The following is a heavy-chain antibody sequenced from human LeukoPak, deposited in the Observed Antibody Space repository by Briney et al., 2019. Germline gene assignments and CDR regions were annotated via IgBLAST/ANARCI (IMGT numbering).Heavy chain of an antibody. Sequence: ASVKVSCKASGYTFTSYGISWVRQAPGQGLEWMGWISAYNGNTNYAQKLRGRVTMTTDTSTSTAYMELRSLRSDDTAVYYCARDRATSSYDAFDIWGQGTMVTVSS. D-gene: IGHD6-13*01. CDR3: ARDRATSSYDAFDI. CDR2: ISAYNGNT. V-gene: IGHV1-18*01. J-gene: IGHJ3*02. CDR1: GYTFTSYG.